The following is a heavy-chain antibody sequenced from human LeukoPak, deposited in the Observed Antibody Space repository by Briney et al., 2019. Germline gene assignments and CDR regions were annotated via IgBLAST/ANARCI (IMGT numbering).Heavy chain of an antibody. J-gene: IGHJ1*01. CDR3: ARALNYYDSSEH. CDR1: GGSISSSSYY. Sequence: PSETLSLTCTVSGGSISSSSYYWGWIRQPPGKGLEWIGSIYYSGSTYYNPSLKSRVTISVDTSKNQFSLKLSSVTAADTAVYYCARALNYYDSSEHWGQGTLVTVSS. D-gene: IGHD3-22*01. CDR2: IYYSGST. V-gene: IGHV4-39*07.